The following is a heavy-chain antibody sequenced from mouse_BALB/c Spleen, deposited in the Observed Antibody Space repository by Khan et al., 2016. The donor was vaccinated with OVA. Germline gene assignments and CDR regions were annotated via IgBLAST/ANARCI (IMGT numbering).Heavy chain of an antibody. CDR2: INPKNGGT. CDR3: ARDAGRY. V-gene: IGHV1-18*01. Sequence: VQLQQSGPELVKPGASVKISCKTSGYTFPEYTVHWVKQSLGKSLDWIGVINPKNGGTAYNQKFKGKATLTVDKSSSTAYMEFRSLTSDDAAVYYCARDAGRYWGQGTSVTVAS. CDR1: GYTFPEYT. J-gene: IGHJ4*01.